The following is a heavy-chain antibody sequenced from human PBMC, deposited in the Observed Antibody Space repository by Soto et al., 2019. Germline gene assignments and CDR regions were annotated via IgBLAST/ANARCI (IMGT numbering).Heavy chain of an antibody. V-gene: IGHV2-26*01. CDR1: GFSLTTGKMG. J-gene: IGHJ6*02. CDR3: ARMNVDSYQFYYAMDV. Sequence: QVTLKESGPALVKPTETLTLTCTVSGFSLTTGKMGVSWIRQPPGKALEWLAHIFSDNERSFSTSLQGRLTISTDTSGSQVVLSMTNVDPVHTATYYCARMNVDSYQFYYAMDVWGQGTTVTVSS. D-gene: IGHD4-17*01. CDR2: IFSDNER.